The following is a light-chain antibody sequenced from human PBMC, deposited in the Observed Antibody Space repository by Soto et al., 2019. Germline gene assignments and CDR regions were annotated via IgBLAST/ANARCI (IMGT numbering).Light chain of an antibody. CDR3: QVWDSSSNHVV. Sequence: SYELTQPPSVSVAPGKTARITCGGNNIGSKSGHWYQQKPGQAPVLVIYYDTDRPSGIPARVSGSNSGNTANLTISRVEAGDEADYYCQVWDSSSNHVVFGGGTKVTVL. V-gene: IGLV3-21*04. J-gene: IGLJ2*01. CDR2: YDT. CDR1: NIGSKS.